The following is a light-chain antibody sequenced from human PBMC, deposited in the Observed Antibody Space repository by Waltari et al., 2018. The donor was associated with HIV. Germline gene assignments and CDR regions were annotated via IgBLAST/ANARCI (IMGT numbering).Light chain of an antibody. CDR2: RDN. J-gene: IGLJ1*01. CDR3: ATWDGSLGGAYV. Sequence: QSVLTQPPSASGTPGQRVTISCSGTTPNVGSNFVSWYPQLPGPAPKLLIYRDNRRPSGVPDRFSGSKSGASASLAISGLRSEDEADYYCATWDGSLGGAYVFGAGTKVSVL. V-gene: IGLV1-47*01. CDR1: TPNVGSNF.